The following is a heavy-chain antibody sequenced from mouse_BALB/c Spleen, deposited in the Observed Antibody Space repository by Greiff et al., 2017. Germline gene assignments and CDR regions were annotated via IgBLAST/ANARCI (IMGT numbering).Heavy chain of an antibody. J-gene: IGHJ1*01. CDR2: IDPENGNT. Sequence: EVQLQQSGAELVRPGALVKLSCKASGFNIKDYYMHWVKQRPEQGLEWIGWIDPENGNTIYDPKFQGKASITADTSSNTAYLQLSSLTSEDTAVYYCALHYYGYDWYFDVWGAGTTVTVSS. D-gene: IGHD1-2*01. CDR3: ALHYYGYDWYFDV. CDR1: GFNIKDYY. V-gene: IGHV14-1*02.